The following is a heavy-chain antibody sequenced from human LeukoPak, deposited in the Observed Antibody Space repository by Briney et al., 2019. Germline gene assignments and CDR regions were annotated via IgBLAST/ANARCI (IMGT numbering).Heavy chain of an antibody. Sequence: PGGSLRLSCTASGFTFSDYAINWVRQAPNKGLEWVAVISYDGSNKNYEDSVKGRFTISRDNSKNMVYLQMNSLRLDDTALYYCARGPGWLDNFDYWGQGTLVPVSS. CDR2: ISYDGSNK. V-gene: IGHV3-30*04. CDR3: ARGPGWLDNFDY. J-gene: IGHJ4*02. CDR1: GFTFSDYA. D-gene: IGHD6-19*01.